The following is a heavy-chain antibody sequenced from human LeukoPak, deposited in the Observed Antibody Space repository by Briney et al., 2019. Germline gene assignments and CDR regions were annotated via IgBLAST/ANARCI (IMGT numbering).Heavy chain of an antibody. CDR3: ARDGIVVEFDY. V-gene: IGHV3-48*04. D-gene: IGHD3-22*01. Sequence: GGSLRLSCAASGLTFSSYNMNWVRQAPGKGLEWVSYISDSSTTIYYADSVKGRFTISRDNAKNSLYLQMNSLRAEDTAVYYCARDGIVVEFDYWGQGTLVTVSS. CDR1: GLTFSSYN. J-gene: IGHJ4*02. CDR2: ISDSSTTI.